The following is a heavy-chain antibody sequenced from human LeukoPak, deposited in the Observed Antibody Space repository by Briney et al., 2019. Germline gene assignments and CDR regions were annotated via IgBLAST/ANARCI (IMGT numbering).Heavy chain of an antibody. V-gene: IGHV4-39*07. CDR3: ARAPEYGLYYFDY. D-gene: IGHD1-14*01. CDR1: GGSISSSGYC. Sequence: SETLSLTCTVSGGSISSSGYCWGWIRQPPGKGLEWIGSIDYSGNTNYNPSLKSRVSISVDTSKNQFSLKLTSVTAADTAVYYCARAPEYGLYYFDYWGQGTLVTVSS. J-gene: IGHJ4*02. CDR2: IDYSGNT.